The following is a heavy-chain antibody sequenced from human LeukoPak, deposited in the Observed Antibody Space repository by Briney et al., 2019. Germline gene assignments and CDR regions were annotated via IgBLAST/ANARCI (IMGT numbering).Heavy chain of an antibody. J-gene: IGHJ4*02. D-gene: IGHD3-3*01. CDR3: ARGYDFWSGYRY. Sequence: SETLSLTCTVSGGSISSYYWSWIRQPPGKGLEWIGYIYYSGSTNYNPSLKSRVTISVDTSKNQFSLKLSSVTAADTAVYYCARGYDFWSGYRYWGQGTLVTVSS. CDR2: IYYSGST. CDR1: GGSISSYY. V-gene: IGHV4-59*01.